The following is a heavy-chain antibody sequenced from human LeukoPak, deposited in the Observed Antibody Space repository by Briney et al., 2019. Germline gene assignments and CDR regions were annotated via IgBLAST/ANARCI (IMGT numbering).Heavy chain of an antibody. CDR1: GFTFSSYA. J-gene: IGHJ6*02. Sequence: PGGSLRLSCAASGFTFSSYAMHWVRQAPGKGLEWVAVISYDGSNKYYADSVKGRFTISRDNSKNTLYLQMNSLRAEDTAVYYCARDAWTSDGSGSYSPPYYYYGMDVWGQGTTVTVSS. V-gene: IGHV3-30-3*01. D-gene: IGHD3-10*01. CDR2: ISYDGSNK. CDR3: ARDAWTSDGSGSYSPPYYYYGMDV.